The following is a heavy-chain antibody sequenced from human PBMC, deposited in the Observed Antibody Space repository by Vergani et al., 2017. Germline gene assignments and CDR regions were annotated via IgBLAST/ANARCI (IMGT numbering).Heavy chain of an antibody. CDR3: ARLSYDTTPYLQGGYDC. CDR2: ISARYPST. J-gene: IGHJ4*02. D-gene: IGHD3-22*01. CDR1: GFTFSNYA. Sequence: EVQLVESGGGLVKPGGSLRLSCAASGFTFSNYAMNWVRQAPGKGLEWVSAISARYPSTYYADSVKGRFTISRDNSKNMLYLQMNSLRAEDTAVYYCARLSYDTTPYLQGGYDCWGQGTLVSVSS. V-gene: IGHV3-23*04.